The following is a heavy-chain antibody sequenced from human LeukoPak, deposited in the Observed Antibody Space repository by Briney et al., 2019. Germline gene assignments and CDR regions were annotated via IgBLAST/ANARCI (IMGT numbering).Heavy chain of an antibody. CDR3: ARDISSSPDY. Sequence: GGSLRLSCAASGFTFSSYWMSWVRQAPGKGLEWVANIRQDGSDKYYVDSVKGRFTISRDSAKNSLYLQMNSLRAEDTAVYYCARDISSSPDYWGQGTLVTVSS. J-gene: IGHJ4*02. D-gene: IGHD6-13*01. CDR1: GFTFSSYW. V-gene: IGHV3-7*01. CDR2: IRQDGSDK.